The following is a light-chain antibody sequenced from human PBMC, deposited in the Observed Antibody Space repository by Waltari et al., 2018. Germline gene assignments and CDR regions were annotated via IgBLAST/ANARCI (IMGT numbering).Light chain of an antibody. CDR3: RSYAGNDGYV. CDR1: SSDVGAYNY. V-gene: IGLV2-8*01. J-gene: IGLJ1*01. Sequence: QSALTQPPSASGSPGQSVTISCTGTSSDVGAYNYVSWYQQHPGKVPKLIITDVSKRPSGVPDRFSGSKSGNTASLTVSGLQAEDGADYYCRSYAGNDGYVFGTGTRVTVL. CDR2: DVS.